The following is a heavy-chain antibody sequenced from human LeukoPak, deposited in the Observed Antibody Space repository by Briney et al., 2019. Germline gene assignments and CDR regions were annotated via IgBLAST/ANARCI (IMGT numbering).Heavy chain of an antibody. CDR1: GYTFTSYD. J-gene: IGHJ3*01. CDR2: INPNGDRT. Sequence: ASVKVSCKASGYTFTSYDINWVRQATGQGLEWLGIINPNGDRTNYARTFQGRVTMTRDTSTTTVYMELSSLRSEDTAVYYCARDMSTRVTPISYAFDVWGQGTMVTVSS. V-gene: IGHV1-46*01. D-gene: IGHD4-23*01. CDR3: ARDMSTRVTPISYAFDV.